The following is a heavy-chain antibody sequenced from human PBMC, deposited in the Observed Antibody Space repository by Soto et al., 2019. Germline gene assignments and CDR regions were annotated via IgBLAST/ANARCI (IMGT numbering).Heavy chain of an antibody. Sequence: EVQLVESGGGLVQPGGSLRLSCAASGFTFSDHYMDWVRQAPGKGLEWVGRTRNKANSYTTEYAASVKGRFTISRDDSKNSLYLQMNRLKTEDTAVYYWARAGEPDAFDIWGQGTMVTVSS. CDR2: TRNKANSYTT. D-gene: IGHD1-26*01. CDR3: ARAGEPDAFDI. J-gene: IGHJ3*02. V-gene: IGHV3-72*01. CDR1: GFTFSDHY.